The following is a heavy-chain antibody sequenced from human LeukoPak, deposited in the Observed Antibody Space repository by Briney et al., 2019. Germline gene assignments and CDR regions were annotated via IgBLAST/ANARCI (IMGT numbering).Heavy chain of an antibody. J-gene: IGHJ4*02. D-gene: IGHD4-17*01. CDR3: ARGGNGDYVKFDY. Sequence: SETLSLTCAVYGGSFSGYYWSWIRQPPGKGLEWIGEINHSGSTNYNPSLKSRVTISVDTSKNQFSLRLSSVTAADTAVYYCARGGNGDYVKFDYWGQGTLVTVSS. CDR1: GGSFSGYY. V-gene: IGHV4-34*01. CDR2: INHSGST.